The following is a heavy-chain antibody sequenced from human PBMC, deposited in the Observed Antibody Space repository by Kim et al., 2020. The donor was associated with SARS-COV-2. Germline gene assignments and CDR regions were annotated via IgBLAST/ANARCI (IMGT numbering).Heavy chain of an antibody. Sequence: GGSLRLSCAASGFTFSSYSMNWVRQAPGKGLEWVSYISSSSSTIYYADSVKGRFTISRDNAKNSLYLQMNSLRAEDTAVYYCARVLPGRVVGATGIYYFDYWGQGTLVTVSS. CDR1: GFTFSSYS. CDR3: ARVLPGRVVGATGIYYFDY. D-gene: IGHD1-26*01. V-gene: IGHV3-48*04. CDR2: ISSSSSTI. J-gene: IGHJ4*02.